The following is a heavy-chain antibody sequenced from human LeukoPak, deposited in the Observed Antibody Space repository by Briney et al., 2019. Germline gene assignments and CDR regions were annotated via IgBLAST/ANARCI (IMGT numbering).Heavy chain of an antibody. Sequence: SVKVSFKASGGTFSSYAISWVRQAPGQGLEWMGGIIPIFGTANYAQKFQGRVTITADKSTSTAYMELSSLRSEDTAVYYCAREQQGGTAFDIWGQGTMVTVSS. CDR1: GGTFSSYA. D-gene: IGHD6-13*01. CDR2: IIPIFGTA. CDR3: AREQQGGTAFDI. J-gene: IGHJ3*02. V-gene: IGHV1-69*06.